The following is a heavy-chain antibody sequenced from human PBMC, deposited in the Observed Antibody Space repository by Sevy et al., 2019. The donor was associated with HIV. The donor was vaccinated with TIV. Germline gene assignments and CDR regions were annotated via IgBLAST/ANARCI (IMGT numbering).Heavy chain of an antibody. V-gene: IGHV4-39*01. D-gene: IGHD3-16*02. CDR3: ARQVAARNMITSGGVIVPWSRGTYLSDS. CDR1: GGSISSSTYY. J-gene: IGHJ4*02. Sequence: GSLRLSCTVSGGSISSSTYYWGWIRQPPGKGLEWIGNIYYSGSTYYNPSLRSRVTISVDTSNNQFSLRLSSVTAAETAVYFCARQVAARNMITSGGVIVPWSRGTYLSDSWGQGTPVTVSS. CDR2: IYYSGST.